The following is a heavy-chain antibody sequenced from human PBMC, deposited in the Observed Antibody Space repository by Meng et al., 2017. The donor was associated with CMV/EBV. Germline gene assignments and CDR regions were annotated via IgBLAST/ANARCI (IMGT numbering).Heavy chain of an antibody. CDR3: ARSMVVAGDWFDP. CDR2: IYTSGST. D-gene: IGHD2-15*01. J-gene: IGHJ5*02. CDR1: GGFIRRCY. V-gene: IGHV4-4*07. Sequence: QEQLQESGQGLVKHSETLSLTCHVSGGFIRRCYWSWIRQSAEKGLEWIGRIYTSGSTNYNPSLKSRVTMSVDTSKNQFSLKLSSVTAADTAVYYCARSMVVAGDWFDPWGQGTLVTVSS.